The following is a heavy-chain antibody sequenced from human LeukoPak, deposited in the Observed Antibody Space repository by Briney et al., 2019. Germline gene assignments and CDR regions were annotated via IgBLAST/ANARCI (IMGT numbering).Heavy chain of an antibody. Sequence: GRSLRLSCAVSGITLSNYGMSWVRQAPGKGLEWVAGISDSGGTTNYADSVKGRFTVSRDNPKNTLYLQMNSLRAEDTAVYFCAKRGVVIRVILVGFHKQAYYFESWGQGVLVTVSS. V-gene: IGHV3-23*01. CDR2: ISDSGGTT. CDR3: AKRGVVIRVILVGFHKQAYYFES. CDR1: GITLSNYG. J-gene: IGHJ4*02. D-gene: IGHD3-22*01.